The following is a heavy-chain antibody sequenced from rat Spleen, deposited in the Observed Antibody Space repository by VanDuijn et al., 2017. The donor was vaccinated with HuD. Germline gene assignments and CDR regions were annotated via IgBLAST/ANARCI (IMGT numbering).Heavy chain of an antibody. J-gene: IGHJ4*01. Sequence: EVQLVESGGGLVQPGGSLKLSCAASGFTFSNYDMAWVRQAPTKGLEWVASISPSGGSTYYRDSVKGRFTVSRDNAKSTLYLQMDSLRSEDTATYYCASLMYTPDYLGVMDVWGQGASVAVSS. CDR2: ISPSGGST. CDR3: ASLMYTPDYLGVMDV. CDR1: GFTFSNYD. D-gene: IGHD1-6*01. V-gene: IGHV5S23*01.